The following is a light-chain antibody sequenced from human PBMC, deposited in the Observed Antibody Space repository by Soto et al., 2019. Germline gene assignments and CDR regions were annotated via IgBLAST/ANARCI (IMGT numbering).Light chain of an antibody. CDR1: ESIRNE. V-gene: IGKV1-39*01. Sequence: DIQMTQSPSSLSASLGDRVTITCRPSESIRNELNLFQQRPGKAPRLLIYDTFTLQSGVPSRFSGSVSGTEFSLTISSLQAGDSAIYYCQQSFTTPWTFGQGTKVEI. CDR3: QQSFTTPWT. J-gene: IGKJ1*01. CDR2: DTF.